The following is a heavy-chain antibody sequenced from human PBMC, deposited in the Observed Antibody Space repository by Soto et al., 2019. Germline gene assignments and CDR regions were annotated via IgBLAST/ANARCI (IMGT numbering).Heavy chain of an antibody. V-gene: IGHV3-48*02. CDR3: VRDRMWEQWLGPHDAFEI. CDR2: VNAAANDI. D-gene: IGHD6-19*01. CDR1: GFTFSSFS. J-gene: IGHJ3*02. Sequence: GGSLRLSGAASGFTFSSFSMSWVRQAPGKGLEWISYVNAAANDIYYTDPVRGRFTISRDNAKNSLYLQMNSLRDDDTAVYYCVRDRMWEQWLGPHDAFEIWGQGTMVTVSS.